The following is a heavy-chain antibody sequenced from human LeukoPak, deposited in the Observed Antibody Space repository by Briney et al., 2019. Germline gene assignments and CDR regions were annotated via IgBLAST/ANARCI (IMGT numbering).Heavy chain of an antibody. CDR2: INSDGSST. D-gene: IGHD1-26*01. V-gene: IGHV3-74*01. CDR1: GFTFSSYW. Sequence: GGSLRLSCAASGFTFSSYWVHWVRQAPGQGLVWVSPINSDGSSTSYADSVKGRFTISRDNAKNTLSLQMNSLRAEDTAVSYCARVGGSNAFDIWGQGTTVTVSS. CDR3: ARVGGSNAFDI. J-gene: IGHJ3*02.